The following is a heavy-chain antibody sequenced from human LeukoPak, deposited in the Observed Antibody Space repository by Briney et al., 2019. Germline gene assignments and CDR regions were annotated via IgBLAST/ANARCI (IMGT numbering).Heavy chain of an antibody. CDR2: MYYSGNT. V-gene: IGHV4-39*01. CDR1: GGSISSSNYY. J-gene: IGHJ4*02. Sequence: SEALSLTCTVSGGSISSSNYYWGWIRQPPGKGLEWIGSMYYSGNTDYNPSLKSRVTVSVDTSKNQFSLKVNSVTAADTAVYYCARTLGWASSRYPFDGWGQGTLVTVSS. CDR3: ARTLGWASSRYPFDG. D-gene: IGHD3-16*02.